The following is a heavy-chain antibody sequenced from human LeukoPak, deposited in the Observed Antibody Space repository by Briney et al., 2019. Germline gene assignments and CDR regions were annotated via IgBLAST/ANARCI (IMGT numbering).Heavy chain of an antibody. V-gene: IGHV3-23*01. CDR2: LTTSGDNT. CDR3: AKGQSNWIRGVIDY. D-gene: IGHD3-10*01. Sequence: GGSLRLSCAASGFTFSGYGMSWVRQAPGKGLEWVSTLTTSGDNTFYADSVKGRFTVSRDNSKNTLYLQMNNLRAEDTAVYYCAKGQSNWIRGVIDYWGQGTLVTVSS. J-gene: IGHJ4*02. CDR1: GFTFSGYG.